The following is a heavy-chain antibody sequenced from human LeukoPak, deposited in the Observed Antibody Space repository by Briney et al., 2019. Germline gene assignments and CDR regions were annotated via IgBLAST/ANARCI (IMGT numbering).Heavy chain of an antibody. CDR1: GFTFRSHN. Sequence: PGGFLRLSCAASGFTFRSHNMNWVRQAPGKGLEWVSFISSSSGVRHYADSVKGRFTISRDNAKNSLYLQMNSLRAEDTAVYYCVRDGIQMWTDFDYWGQGTLVTVSS. CDR3: VRDGIQMWTDFDY. V-gene: IGHV3-48*01. CDR2: ISSSSGVR. D-gene: IGHD5-18*01. J-gene: IGHJ4*02.